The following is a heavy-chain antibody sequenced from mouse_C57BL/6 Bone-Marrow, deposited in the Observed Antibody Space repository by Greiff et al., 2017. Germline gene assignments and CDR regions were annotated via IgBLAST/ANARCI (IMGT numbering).Heavy chain of an antibody. CDR1: GFNIKDDY. CDR3: TRYGSWFSY. Sequence: VQLQQSGAELVRPGASVKLSCTASGFNIKDDYMHWVKQRPEQGLEWIGWIDPENGDTAYASKFQGKATITADTSSNTAYLQLSSLTSEDTAVYYCTRYGSWFSYWGQGTLVTVSA. V-gene: IGHV14-4*01. CDR2: IDPENGDT. J-gene: IGHJ3*01. D-gene: IGHD1-1*01.